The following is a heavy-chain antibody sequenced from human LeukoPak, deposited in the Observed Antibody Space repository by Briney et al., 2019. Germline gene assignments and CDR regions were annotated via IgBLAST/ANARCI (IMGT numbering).Heavy chain of an antibody. CDR2: IYYSGST. D-gene: IGHD3-22*01. CDR3: ARGPSPLFDSSGYHGAFDI. CDR1: GGSINSISSNNYH. J-gene: IGHJ3*02. Sequence: SETLSLTCIVSGGSINSISSNNYHWGWIRQPPGKGLEWIGSIYYSGSTYYNPSLKSRVTISVDTSKNQFSLKLSSVTAADTAVYYCARGPSPLFDSSGYHGAFDIWGQGTMVTVSS. V-gene: IGHV4-39*07.